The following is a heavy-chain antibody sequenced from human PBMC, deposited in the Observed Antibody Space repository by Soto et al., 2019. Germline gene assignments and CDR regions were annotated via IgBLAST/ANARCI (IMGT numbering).Heavy chain of an antibody. D-gene: IGHD5-12*01. CDR3: VHRRDGYNSAFFDS. J-gene: IGHJ4*02. V-gene: IGHV1-69*13. CDR2: IIRIFHTP. CDR1: GGTFSSYA. Sequence: SEKVSCKASGGTFSSYAFSWVRQAPGQGLEWMGGIIRIFHTPTYAQKFQGRVTITADESTSTAYMELISLRSDDTAVYYCVHRRDGYNSAFFDSWGQGTLVTVSS.